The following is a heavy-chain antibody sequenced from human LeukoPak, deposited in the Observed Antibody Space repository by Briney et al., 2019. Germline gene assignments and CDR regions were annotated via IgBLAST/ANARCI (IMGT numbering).Heavy chain of an antibody. CDR2: INPNSGDT. D-gene: IGHD6-19*01. CDR3: ARVGQWLVENDWFDP. V-gene: IGHV1-2*02. Sequence: GASVKGSSKASGGTFNTYAITWVRQAAGQGLEWMGWINPNSGDTNFAQNFQGRVTMTRDTSISTVYMELSRLRSGDTAVYYCARVGQWLVENDWFDPWGQGTLVTVSS. J-gene: IGHJ5*02. CDR1: GGTFNTYA.